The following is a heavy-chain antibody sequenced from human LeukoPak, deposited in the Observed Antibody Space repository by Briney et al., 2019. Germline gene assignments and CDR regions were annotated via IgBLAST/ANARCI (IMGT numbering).Heavy chain of an antibody. Sequence: GGSLRLSCAASGFTFSSYGMSWVRQAPGKGLEWVSAISGSGGSTYYADSVKGRFTISRDNSKNTLYLQMNSPRAEDTAVYYCAKNSGYSNEIWFDPWGQGTLVTVSS. CDR3: AKNSGYSNEIWFDP. CDR2: ISGSGGST. V-gene: IGHV3-23*01. J-gene: IGHJ5*02. D-gene: IGHD3-22*01. CDR1: GFTFSSYG.